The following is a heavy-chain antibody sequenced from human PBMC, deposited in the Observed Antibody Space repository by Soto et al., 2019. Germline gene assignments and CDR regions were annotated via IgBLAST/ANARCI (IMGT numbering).Heavy chain of an antibody. Sequence: QVQLVESGGGVVQPGRSLRLSCAASGFTFSSYGMHWVRQAPGKGLEWVAVISYDGSNKYYADSVKGRFTISRDNSKNTLYLQMNSLRAEDTALYYFANVEDYWGQGTLVTVSS. J-gene: IGHJ4*02. CDR2: ISYDGSNK. CDR3: ANVEDY. V-gene: IGHV3-30*18. CDR1: GFTFSSYG.